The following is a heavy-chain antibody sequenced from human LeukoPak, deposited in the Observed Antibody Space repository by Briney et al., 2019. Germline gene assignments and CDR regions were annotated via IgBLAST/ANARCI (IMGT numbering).Heavy chain of an antibody. CDR2: IIPIFGTP. V-gene: IGHV1-69*13. J-gene: IGHJ5*02. CDR3: VRDRYCSSTSCYLSVWFDP. Sequence: GASVKVSCKTSGGTFSSYTISWVRQAPGQGLEWMGGIIPIFGTPHYAQKFQDRVTITADASTSTAYMELSSLRSDDTAVYYCVRDRYCSSTSCYLSVWFDPWGQGTLVTVSS. D-gene: IGHD2-2*01. CDR1: GGTFSSYT.